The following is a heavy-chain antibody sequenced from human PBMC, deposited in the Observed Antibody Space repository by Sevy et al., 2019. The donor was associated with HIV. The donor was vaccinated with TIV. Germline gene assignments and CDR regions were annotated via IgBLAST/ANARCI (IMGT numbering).Heavy chain of an antibody. Sequence: GGSLRLSCAASGFTFSSYWMSWGRQAPGKGLEWVATMKEDGSGKSYVDSVKGRFTISRDNAKNSLYLQMNSLRVDDTALYYCVREGLGGFSYSLDCWGQGTLVTVSS. D-gene: IGHD5-18*01. J-gene: IGHJ4*02. V-gene: IGHV3-7*01. CDR3: VREGLGGFSYSLDC. CDR1: GFTFSSYW. CDR2: MKEDGSGK.